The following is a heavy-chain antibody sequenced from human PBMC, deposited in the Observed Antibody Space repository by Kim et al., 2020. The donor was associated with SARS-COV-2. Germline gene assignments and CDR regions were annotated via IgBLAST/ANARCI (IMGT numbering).Heavy chain of an antibody. CDR2: IYYSGST. CDR1: GGSISSGGYY. CDR3: ARAPRRAPYIAAAGSDFDY. Sequence: SETLSLTCTVSGGSISSGGYYWSWIRQHPGKGLEWIGYIYYSGSTYYNPSLKSRVTISVDTSKNQFSLKLSSVTAADTAVYYCARAPRRAPYIAAAGSDFDYWGQGTLVTVSS. V-gene: IGHV4-31*03. J-gene: IGHJ4*02. D-gene: IGHD6-13*01.